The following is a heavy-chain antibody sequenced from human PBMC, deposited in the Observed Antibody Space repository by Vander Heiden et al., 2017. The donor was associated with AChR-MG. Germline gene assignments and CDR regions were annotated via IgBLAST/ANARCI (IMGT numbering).Heavy chain of an antibody. Sequence: QVQLVQSGAEVKKPGSSVKVSCKASGGTFSSYAISWVRQAPGQGLEWMGGIIPIFGTANYAQKFQGRVTITADESTSTAYMELSSLRSEDTAVYYCARERQPGSYWSDAFDIWGQGTMVTVSS. J-gene: IGHJ3*02. CDR1: GGTFSSYA. CDR3: ARERQPGSYWSDAFDI. D-gene: IGHD1-26*01. V-gene: IGHV1-69*01. CDR2: IIPIFGTA.